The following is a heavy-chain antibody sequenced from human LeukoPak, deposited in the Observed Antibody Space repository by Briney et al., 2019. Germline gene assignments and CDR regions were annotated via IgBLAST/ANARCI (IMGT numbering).Heavy chain of an antibody. CDR2: ISGSGGST. V-gene: IGHV3-23*01. CDR1: GFIFSTYG. CDR3: ARDFIFCSSTSCPHYYFDY. J-gene: IGHJ4*02. D-gene: IGHD2-2*01. Sequence: GGSLRLSCTASGFIFSTYGMSWVRQAPAKGLEWVSAISGSGGSTYYADSVKGRFTISRDNSKNTLYLQINSLRAEDTAVYYCARDFIFCSSTSCPHYYFDYWGQGILVTVSS.